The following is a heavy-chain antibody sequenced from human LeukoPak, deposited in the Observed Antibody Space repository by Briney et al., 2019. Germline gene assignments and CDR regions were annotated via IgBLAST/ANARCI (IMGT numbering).Heavy chain of an antibody. CDR1: GGSISSSSYY. V-gene: IGHV4-39*07. CDR2: IYYSGST. D-gene: IGHD5-24*01. CDR3: AREGDGYNYLDY. Sequence: SETLSLTCTVSGGSISSSSYYWGWIRQPPGKGLEWIGSIYYSGSTYYNPSLKSRVTISVDTSKNQFSLKLSSVTAADTAVYHCAREGDGYNYLDYWGQGTLVTVSS. J-gene: IGHJ4*02.